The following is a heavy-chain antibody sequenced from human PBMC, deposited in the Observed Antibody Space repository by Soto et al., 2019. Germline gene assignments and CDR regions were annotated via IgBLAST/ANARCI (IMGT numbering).Heavy chain of an antibody. CDR2: IDYSGNT. CDR1: GGSISSYY. V-gene: IGHV4-59*01. J-gene: IGHJ4*02. D-gene: IGHD4-4*01. Sequence: SETLSLTCTVSGGSISSYYWSWIRQPPEKGLEWIGYIDYSGNTNYNPSLKSRVTISVDTSKNQVSLNVSSVTAADSAVYYSRAARPSLQEFDYWGQGTLVTVSS. CDR3: RAARPSLQEFDY.